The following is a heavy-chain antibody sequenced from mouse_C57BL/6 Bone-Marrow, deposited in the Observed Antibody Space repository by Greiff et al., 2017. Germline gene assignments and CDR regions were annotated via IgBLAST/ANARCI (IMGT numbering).Heavy chain of an antibody. CDR3: ARLGFDGSSGDWYFDV. J-gene: IGHJ1*03. V-gene: IGHV1-85*01. D-gene: IGHD1-1*01. CDR1: GYTFTSYD. CDR2: IYPRDGST. Sequence: VQLQQSGPELVKPGASVKLSCKASGYTFTSYDINWVKQRPGQGLEWIGWIYPRDGSTKYNEKFKGKATLTVDTSSRTAYMELHSLTSEDSAVYFCARLGFDGSSGDWYFDVWGTGTTVTVSS.